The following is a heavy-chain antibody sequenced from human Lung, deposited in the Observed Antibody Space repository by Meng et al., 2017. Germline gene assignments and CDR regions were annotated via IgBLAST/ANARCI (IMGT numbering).Heavy chain of an antibody. CDR2: IYNSGST. CDR1: CESISSSNYY. Sequence: QLREEAPGCGKPHRTLSRNCTGSCESISSSNYYWRWIRHPPGKGLEWSGHIYNSGSTYYNPSLKSRITISVDTSKNQFSLKLSSVTAADTAVYYCARGQKGYFDLWGRGTLVTVSS. CDR3: ARGQKGYFDL. J-gene: IGHJ2*01. V-gene: IGHV4-30-4*01.